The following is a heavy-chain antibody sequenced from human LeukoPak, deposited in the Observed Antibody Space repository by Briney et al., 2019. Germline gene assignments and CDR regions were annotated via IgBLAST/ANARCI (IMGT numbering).Heavy chain of an antibody. CDR3: AKGQVLLWFGELLS. V-gene: IGHV3-23*01. CDR2: ISGSGGST. Sequence: GGSLRLSCAASGFTFSSYAMSWVRQAPGKGLEWVSAISGSGGSTYYADSVKGRFTISRDNSKNTLYLQMNSLRAEDTAVYYCAKGQVLLWFGELLSRDQGTLVTVSS. J-gene: IGHJ4*02. CDR1: GFTFSSYA. D-gene: IGHD3-10*01.